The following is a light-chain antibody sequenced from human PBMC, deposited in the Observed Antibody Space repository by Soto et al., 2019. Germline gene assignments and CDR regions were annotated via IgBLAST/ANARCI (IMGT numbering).Light chain of an antibody. CDR3: QQRSNWPIT. V-gene: IGKV3D-20*02. Sequence: EIVLTQSPGALSLSPGERATLSCRSSQSVSSSYLAWYQQKPGQAPRLLIYGASTRATGIPARFSGSGSGTEFTLTISSLQSEDFAVYYCQQRSNWPITFGQGTRLEI. CDR1: QSVSSSY. CDR2: GAS. J-gene: IGKJ5*01.